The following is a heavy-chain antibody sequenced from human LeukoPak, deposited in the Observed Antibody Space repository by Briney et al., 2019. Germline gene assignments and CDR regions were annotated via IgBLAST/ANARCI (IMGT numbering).Heavy chain of an antibody. CDR1: GVSISSYY. V-gene: IGHV4-59*01. CDR2: IYYSGST. CDR3: ARSNYDSSGYYY. Sequence: SETLSLTCTVSGVSISSYYWSWIRQPPGKGLEWIGYIYYSGSTNYNPSLKSRVTISVDTSKNQFSLKLSSVTAADTAVYYCARSNYDSSGYYYWGQGTLVTVSS. J-gene: IGHJ4*02. D-gene: IGHD3-22*01.